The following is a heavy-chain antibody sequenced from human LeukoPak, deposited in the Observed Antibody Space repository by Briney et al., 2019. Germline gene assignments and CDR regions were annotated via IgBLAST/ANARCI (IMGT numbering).Heavy chain of an antibody. D-gene: IGHD3-10*01. J-gene: IGHJ6*04. CDR3: AAESRFDYGSGSYYGMDV. V-gene: IGHV1-58*01. CDR1: GFTFTTSD. CDR2: IVVDSGNT. Sequence: SVKVSCKASGFTFTTSDVQWVRQARGQRLEWIGWIVVDSGNTNYAQKFQERVTITRDMSTSTAYMELSSLRSEDMAVYYCAAESRFDYGSGSYYGMDVWGKGTTVTVSS.